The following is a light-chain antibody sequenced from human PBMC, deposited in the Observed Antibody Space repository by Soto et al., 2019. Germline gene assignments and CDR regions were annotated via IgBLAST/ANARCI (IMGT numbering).Light chain of an antibody. CDR3: QQFNNYPLT. CDR2: DVS. J-gene: IGKJ4*01. CDR1: QGISSA. V-gene: IGKV1D-13*01. Sequence: AIQLTQSPSSLSASVGDRVTITCRASQGISSALALYQQKPGKPPKPLIFDVSRLESGVPSRFSGSGSGTDFTLTISSLQPEDFATYYCQQFNNYPLTFGGGTKVDIK.